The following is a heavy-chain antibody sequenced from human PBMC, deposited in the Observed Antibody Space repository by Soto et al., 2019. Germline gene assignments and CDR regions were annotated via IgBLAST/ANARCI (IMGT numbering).Heavy chain of an antibody. CDR2: MSHDGSHK. Sequence: QVQLVESGGGVVQAGASLGLSCTASGFTFSTYGMHWVRQAPGKGPEWVAVMSHDGSHKAFLDSVKGRFIISRDNSKNTLYLKMNSLRPDDTAVYYCARLPRSGWDHYYYGMDVWGQGTTVIVSS. CDR3: ARLPRSGWDHYYYGMDV. CDR1: GFTFSTYG. D-gene: IGHD6-19*01. J-gene: IGHJ6*02. V-gene: IGHV3-30*03.